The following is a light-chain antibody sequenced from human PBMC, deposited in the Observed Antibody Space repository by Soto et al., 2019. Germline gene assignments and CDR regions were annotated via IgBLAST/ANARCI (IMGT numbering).Light chain of an antibody. CDR3: QEYNNWPLLT. J-gene: IGKJ5*01. CDR2: HAS. V-gene: IGKV3D-15*01. Sequence: EIIITRSPATMSVSPGERATLYCRAGQSVNSKLAWYQQKPGQSPRLVIYHASTRATGIPARFSGSGSGTEFTLTISSLQSEDFAVYYCQEYNNWPLLTFGQGTRLEIK. CDR1: QSVNSK.